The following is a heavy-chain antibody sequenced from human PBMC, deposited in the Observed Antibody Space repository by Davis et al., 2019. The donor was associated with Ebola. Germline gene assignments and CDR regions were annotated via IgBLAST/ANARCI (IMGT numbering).Heavy chain of an antibody. CDR2: ISYDGSNK. V-gene: IGHV3-30*18. CDR1: GFFFSTYS. D-gene: IGHD3-22*01. J-gene: IGHJ4*02. CDR3: AKDQTRSSGYYRVDY. Sequence: GESLKISCAASGFFFSTYSMHWVRQAPGKGLEWVAVISYDGSNKYYADSVKGRFTISRDNSKNTLYLQMNSLRAEDTAVYYCAKDQTRSSGYYRVDYWGQGTLVTVSS.